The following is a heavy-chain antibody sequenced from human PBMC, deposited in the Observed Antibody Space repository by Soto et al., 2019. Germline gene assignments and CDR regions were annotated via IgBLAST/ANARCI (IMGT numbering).Heavy chain of an antibody. CDR1: GFTFSSYA. Sequence: LRLSCAASGFTFSSYAMHWVRQAPGKGLEWVAIISYDGSSKYYADSVKGRFTISRDNSKNTLYLQMNSLRAEDTAVYYCARDPLAGTAAGAGGMDVWGQGTTVTVS. CDR3: ARDPLAGTAAGAGGMDV. D-gene: IGHD6-13*01. J-gene: IGHJ6*02. V-gene: IGHV3-30-3*01. CDR2: ISYDGSSK.